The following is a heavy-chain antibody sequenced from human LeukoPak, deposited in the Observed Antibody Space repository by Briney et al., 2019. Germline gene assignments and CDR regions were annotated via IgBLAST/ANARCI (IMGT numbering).Heavy chain of an antibody. Sequence: GGSLRLSSAASGFTFSSYGMHWVRQAPGKGLEWVAVIWYDGSSEYYADSVKGRFTISRDNSKNTLYLQMNSLRAEDTAVYYCARDELREWLVGYYFDSWGPGTLVTVSS. CDR1: GFTFSSYG. CDR2: IWYDGSSE. D-gene: IGHD6-19*01. CDR3: ARDELREWLVGYYFDS. J-gene: IGHJ4*02. V-gene: IGHV3-33*01.